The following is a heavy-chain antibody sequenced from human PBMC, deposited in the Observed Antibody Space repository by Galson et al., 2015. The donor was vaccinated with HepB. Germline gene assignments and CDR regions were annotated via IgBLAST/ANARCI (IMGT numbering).Heavy chain of an antibody. CDR1: GASISSSLYY. Sequence: LSLTCNVSGASISSSLYYWGWLRQSPGRRLEWLGSIYYSGRTYFSPSFQSRVAMSVDTSKNQVSLTLSSVTAADTAVYFCARPLVLNGRFYPDVGPFQIWGPGTMVTVSA. CDR2: IYYSGRT. J-gene: IGHJ3*02. V-gene: IGHV4-39*01. D-gene: IGHD2/OR15-2a*01. CDR3: ARPLVLNGRFYPDVGPFQI.